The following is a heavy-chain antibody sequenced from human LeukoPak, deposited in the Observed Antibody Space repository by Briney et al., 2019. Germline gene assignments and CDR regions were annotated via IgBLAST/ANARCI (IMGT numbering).Heavy chain of an antibody. D-gene: IGHD3-22*01. CDR2: INPNSGGT. J-gene: IGHJ4*02. Sequence: ASVKVSCKASGYTFTGYYIHWVRQAPGQGLEWLGWINPNSGGTNYAQKFQGRVTMTRDTSISTAYMELSRLRAEDTAVYYCAKELPLARYFDTSGYFDYWGQGTLVTVSS. CDR3: AKELPLARYFDTSGYFDY. CDR1: GYTFTGYY. V-gene: IGHV1-2*02.